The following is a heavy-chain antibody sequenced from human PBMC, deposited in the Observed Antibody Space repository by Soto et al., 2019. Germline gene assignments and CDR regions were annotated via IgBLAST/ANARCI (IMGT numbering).Heavy chain of an antibody. CDR1: GYTFTGYY. Sequence: ASVKVSCKASGYTFTGYYMHWVRQAPGQGLEWMGWINPNSGGTNYAQKFQGWVTMTRDTSISTAYMELSRLRSDDTAVYYCARAGAAASDAFDIWGQGTMDTVSS. CDR2: INPNSGGT. J-gene: IGHJ3*02. V-gene: IGHV1-2*04. D-gene: IGHD6-13*01. CDR3: ARAGAAASDAFDI.